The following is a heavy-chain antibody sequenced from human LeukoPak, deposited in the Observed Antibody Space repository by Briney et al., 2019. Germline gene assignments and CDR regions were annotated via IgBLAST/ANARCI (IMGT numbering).Heavy chain of an antibody. CDR1: GYTFTSYH. CDR2: MNPNNSEI. V-gene: IGHV1-8*01. CDR3: VRVPPGTTIYTN. Sequence: APVKACCKASGYTFTSYHINWVPQATGHGLEWVGGMNPNNSEIGDAQKFQGRITMTRNPYIGTSNMELSSLRSEDPAIYYCVRVPPGTTIYTNGGQGTLVTASS. J-gene: IGHJ4*02. D-gene: IGHD1-14*01.